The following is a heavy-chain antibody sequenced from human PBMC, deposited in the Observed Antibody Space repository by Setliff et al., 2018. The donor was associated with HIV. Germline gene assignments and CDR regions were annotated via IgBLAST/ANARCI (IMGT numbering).Heavy chain of an antibody. Sequence: PSETLSLTCAVYGGSFSGYYWSWIRQPPGKGLEWIGEINHSGSTNYNPSLKSRVTISVDTSKNQFSLKLSSVTAADTAVYYCARPHYYYDSSGYLDYWGQGTLVTVSS. CDR1: GGSFSGYY. CDR3: ARPHYYYDSSGYLDY. D-gene: IGHD3-22*01. V-gene: IGHV4-34*01. J-gene: IGHJ4*02. CDR2: INHSGST.